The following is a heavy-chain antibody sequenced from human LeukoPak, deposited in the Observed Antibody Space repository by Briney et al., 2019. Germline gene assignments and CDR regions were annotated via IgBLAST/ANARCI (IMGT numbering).Heavy chain of an antibody. Sequence: GGSLRLSCAASGFTFSDSGMNWVRQVPGRRPDWVSSISATGGEIFYADSVKGRFTISRDNSNNMVYLQMDSLRTDDTALYYCVRRDIYTTSSWGAFDIWGQGTLVTVSS. D-gene: IGHD6-6*01. CDR3: VRRDIYTTSSWGAFDI. CDR2: ISATGGEI. V-gene: IGHV3-23*01. CDR1: GFTFSDSG. J-gene: IGHJ3*02.